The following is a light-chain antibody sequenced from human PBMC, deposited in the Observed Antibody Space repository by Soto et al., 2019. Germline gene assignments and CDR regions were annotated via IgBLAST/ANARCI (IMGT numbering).Light chain of an antibody. CDR1: SSDVGTYNL. J-gene: IGLJ2*01. V-gene: IGLV2-23*01. Sequence: QSALTQPASVSGSPGQSITISCTGTSSDVGTYNLVSWYQQHPGKAPKLMIYEDSQRPSGVSNRFSGSKSGNTASLTISGRQAEDEADYYCCSYAGYSTVVFGGGTKLTVL. CDR2: EDS. CDR3: CSYAGYSTVV.